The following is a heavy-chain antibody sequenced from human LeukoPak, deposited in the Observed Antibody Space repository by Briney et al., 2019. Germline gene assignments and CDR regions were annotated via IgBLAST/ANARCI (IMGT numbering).Heavy chain of an antibody. CDR1: GFTFSTYP. CDR3: AREMAAGTFDY. CDR2: ISSSSNYI. V-gene: IGHV3-21*01. D-gene: IGHD5-24*01. Sequence: PGGSLRLSCAASGFTFSTYPMHWVRQAPGKGLEWVSSISSSSNYIYYADSVKGRFTISRDNAKNSLYLQMNSLRAEDTAVYFCAREMAAGTFDYWGQGALVTVSS. J-gene: IGHJ4*02.